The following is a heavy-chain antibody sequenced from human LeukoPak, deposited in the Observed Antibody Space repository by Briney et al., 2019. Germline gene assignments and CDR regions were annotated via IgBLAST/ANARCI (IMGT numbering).Heavy chain of an antibody. CDR3: ARDSTIVTEYDYYYYGMDV. CDR2: ISSSGSTI. J-gene: IGHJ6*02. Sequence: GGSLRLSCAASGFTFSDYYMSWIRQAPGKGLEWVSYISSSGSTIYYADSLQGRFTISRDNAKNSLFLQLNSLRAEDTAIYYCARDSTIVTEYDYYYYGMDVWGQGTTVTVSS. V-gene: IGHV3-11*01. D-gene: IGHD1-26*01. CDR1: GFTFSDYY.